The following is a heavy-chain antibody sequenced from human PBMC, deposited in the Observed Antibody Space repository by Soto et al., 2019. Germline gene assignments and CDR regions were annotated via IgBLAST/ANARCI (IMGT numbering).Heavy chain of an antibody. D-gene: IGHD4-17*01. Sequence: QLVESGGGLVQPGGSLKLSCAASGLTFRDSAVHWVRQASGKGLEWVGRVRTKVNDYATLYAASVKGRFTISRDDSKNTAYLHMDSLKTEDTAIYYCTKPSDSGDYDWYFDLWGRGTLVTVSS. V-gene: IGHV3-73*02. CDR1: GLTFRDSA. CDR2: VRTKVNDYAT. CDR3: TKPSDSGDYDWYFDL. J-gene: IGHJ2*01.